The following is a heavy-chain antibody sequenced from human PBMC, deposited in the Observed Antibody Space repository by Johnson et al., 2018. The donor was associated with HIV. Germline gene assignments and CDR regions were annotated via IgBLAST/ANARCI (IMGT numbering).Heavy chain of an antibody. CDR1: GFTVSSNY. CDR2: IRNKANSYTT. CDR3: ARGGEKGAFDI. Sequence: VQLVESGGGLIQPGGSLRLSCAASGFTVSSNYMGWVRQAPGKGLEWVGRIRNKANSYTTEYAASVKGRFTILRDDSKNSLYLQMNSLKTEDTAVYYCARGGEKGAFDIWGQGTMVTVSP. V-gene: IGHV3-72*01. J-gene: IGHJ3*02. D-gene: IGHD7-27*01.